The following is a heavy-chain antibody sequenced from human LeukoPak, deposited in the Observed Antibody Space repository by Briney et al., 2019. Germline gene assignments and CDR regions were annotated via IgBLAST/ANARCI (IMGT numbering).Heavy chain of an antibody. J-gene: IGHJ4*02. CDR2: ISGSGGST. D-gene: IGHD6-19*01. CDR3: AKEYSSGWYPSYYFDY. CDR1: GFTFSSYA. V-gene: IGHV3-23*01. Sequence: GGTLRLSCAASGFTFSSYAMSWVRQAPGKGLEWVSAISGSGGSTYYADSVKGRFTISRDNSKNTLYLQMNSLRAEDTAVYYCAKEYSSGWYPSYYFDYWGQGTLVTVSS.